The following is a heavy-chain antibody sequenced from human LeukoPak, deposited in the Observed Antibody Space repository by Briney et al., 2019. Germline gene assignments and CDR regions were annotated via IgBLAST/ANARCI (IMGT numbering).Heavy chain of an antibody. V-gene: IGHV3-53*01. CDR3: ARTNYYGSGSYYIDRAFDV. CDR2: IYSGGNT. J-gene: IGHJ3*01. CDR1: GFTFRSYT. Sequence: GGSLRLSCAASGFTFRSYTMNWVRQAPGKGLEWVSVIYSGGNTYYADSVKGRFTISRDNSKNTLYLQMNSLRAEDTAVYYCARTNYYGSGSYYIDRAFDVWGQGTMVTVSS. D-gene: IGHD3-10*01.